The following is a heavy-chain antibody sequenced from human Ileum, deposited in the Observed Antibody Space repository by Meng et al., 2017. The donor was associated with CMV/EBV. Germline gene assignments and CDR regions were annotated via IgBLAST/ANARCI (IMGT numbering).Heavy chain of an antibody. Sequence: GESLKISCAASGFTFSSYAMHWVRQAPGKGLEWVVVISYDGGNKYYADSVKGRFTISRDNSKNTLYLQIDSLRAEDTAAYYCAKDQYSSGTYYFDYWGQGTLVTVSS. CDR1: GFTFSSYA. D-gene: IGHD6-19*01. CDR3: AKDQYSSGTYYFDY. J-gene: IGHJ4*02. CDR2: ISYDGGNK. V-gene: IGHV3-30*04.